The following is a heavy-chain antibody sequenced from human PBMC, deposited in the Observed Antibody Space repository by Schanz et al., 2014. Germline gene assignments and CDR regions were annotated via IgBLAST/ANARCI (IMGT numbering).Heavy chain of an antibody. CDR3: ARDRGYCSGGSCLTFDY. Sequence: QLVGSGGGLIQPGGSLRLSCSASGFSFSSYSMNWVRQAPGKGLEWLSYIDGKSTTVYYADSVKGRFTISRDNSKNTLYLQMNTLRAEDTAVYYCARDRGYCSGGSCLTFDYWGQGTLVTVSS. V-gene: IGHV3-48*01. CDR1: GFSFSSYS. CDR2: IDGKSTTV. D-gene: IGHD2-15*01. J-gene: IGHJ4*02.